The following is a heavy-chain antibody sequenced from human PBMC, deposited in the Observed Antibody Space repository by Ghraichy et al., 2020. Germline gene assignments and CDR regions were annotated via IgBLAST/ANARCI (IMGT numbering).Heavy chain of an antibody. Sequence: TLSLTCTFSGFSLSSSGVCITWIRQAPGKALEWLALIDWDGDTLYNPSLKSRVTISEDTSKNQVVLTMTNMDPVDTATYYCARIFAGSYFDYWGQGSLVTVSS. CDR2: IDWDGDT. CDR1: GFSLSSSGVC. J-gene: IGHJ4*02. V-gene: IGHV2-70*01. CDR3: ARIFAGSYFDY.